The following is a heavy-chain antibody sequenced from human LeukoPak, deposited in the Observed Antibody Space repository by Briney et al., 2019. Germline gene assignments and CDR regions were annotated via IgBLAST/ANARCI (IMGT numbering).Heavy chain of an antibody. CDR1: GFTFSNYE. V-gene: IGHV3-48*03. CDR2: ISRSGSTI. CDR3: AREGMVVGADFDY. D-gene: IGHD2-15*01. J-gene: IGHJ4*02. Sequence: GGSLRLSCAASGFTFSNYEMNWVRRAPGKGLEWVSHISRSGSTINYAESVKGRFTISRDNAKNSVYLQMNSLRAEDTAVYYCAREGMVVGADFDYWGQGTRVTVSS.